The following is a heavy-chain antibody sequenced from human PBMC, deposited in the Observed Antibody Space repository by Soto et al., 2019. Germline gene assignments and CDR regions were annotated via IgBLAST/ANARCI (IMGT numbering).Heavy chain of an antibody. V-gene: IGHV3-48*01. J-gene: IGHJ4*02. Sequence: PWGSMRLPSAASGLTISSYSRNWVRQAPGKGLEWVSYISSSSTIYYADSVKGRFTISRDNAKNSLYLQMNSLRAEDTAVYYCASQGDFWSGYFYWGQGTLVTVSS. CDR3: ASQGDFWSGYFY. CDR2: ISSSSTI. CDR1: GLTISSYS. D-gene: IGHD3-3*01.